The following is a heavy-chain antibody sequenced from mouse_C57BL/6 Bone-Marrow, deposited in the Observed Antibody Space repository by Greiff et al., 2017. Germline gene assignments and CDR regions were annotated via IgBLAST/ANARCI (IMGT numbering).Heavy chain of an antibody. D-gene: IGHD2-5*01. J-gene: IGHJ4*01. CDR2: IDPANGNT. CDR3: ARRGYSNPYAMDY. V-gene: IGHV14-3*01. Sequence: EVKLVESVAELVRPGASVKLSCTASGFNIKNSYMPWVKQRPEQGLEWIGRIDPANGNTKYAPKFQGQANITADKSSNTAYLQLSSLTSEDPAIYYCARRGYSNPYAMDYWGQGTSVTVSS. CDR1: GFNIKNSY.